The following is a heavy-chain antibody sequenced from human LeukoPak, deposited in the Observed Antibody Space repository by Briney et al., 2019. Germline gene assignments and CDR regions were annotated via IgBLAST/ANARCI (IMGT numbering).Heavy chain of an antibody. CDR1: GGSISTYY. CDR2: IYNSGST. V-gene: IGHV4-59*01. Sequence: SETLSLTCTVSGGSISTYYWSWIRQPPGKGLEWIGYIYNSGSTNYNPSLKSRVTISVDTSKNQFSLKLSAVTAADTALYYCARENSNSWYLDYWGQGTLVSVSS. D-gene: IGHD6-13*01. CDR3: ARENSNSWYLDY. J-gene: IGHJ4*02.